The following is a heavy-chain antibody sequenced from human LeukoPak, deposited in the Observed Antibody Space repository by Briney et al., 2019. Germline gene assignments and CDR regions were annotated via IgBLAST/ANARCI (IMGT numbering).Heavy chain of an antibody. D-gene: IGHD3-16*01. V-gene: IGHV4-61*02. CDR2: IYTSGST. CDR1: GGSMSINNYY. J-gene: IGHJ4*02. CDR3: ARGGGYFDY. Sequence: SETLSLTCTVSGGSMSINNYYWSWIRQPAGKGLEWIGRIYTSGSTNYNPSLKSRVTISVDTSKNQFSLKLSSVTAADTAVYYCARGGGYFDYWGQGTLVTVSS.